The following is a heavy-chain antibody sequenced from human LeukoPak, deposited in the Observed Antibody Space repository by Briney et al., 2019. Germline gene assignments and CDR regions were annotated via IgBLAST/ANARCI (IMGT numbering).Heavy chain of an antibody. D-gene: IGHD2-15*01. Sequence: ASVKVSCKASGGTFSSYAISWVRQAPGQGLEWMGGIIPIFGKANYAQKFQGRVTITADKSTSTAYMELSSLRSEDTAVYYCARGPLGRYCSGGSCYSPYYYMDVWGKGTTVTVSS. V-gene: IGHV1-69*06. CDR1: GGTFSSYA. CDR2: IIPIFGKA. J-gene: IGHJ6*03. CDR3: ARGPLGRYCSGGSCYSPYYYMDV.